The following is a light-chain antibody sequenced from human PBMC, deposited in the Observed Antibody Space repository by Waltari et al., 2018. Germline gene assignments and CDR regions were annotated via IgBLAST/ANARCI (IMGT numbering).Light chain of an antibody. CDR3: QQYSTYPWT. CDR2: KAS. CDR1: QSINGW. V-gene: IGKV1-5*03. J-gene: IGKJ1*01. Sequence: DIQMTQSPSTLSASVGARVTISCRASQSINGWLAWYQQIPGMAPKLLICKASSLQSGVPSRFSGSGSGTEFTLTISSLQPDDFASYYCQQYSTYPWTFGQGTKVEIK.